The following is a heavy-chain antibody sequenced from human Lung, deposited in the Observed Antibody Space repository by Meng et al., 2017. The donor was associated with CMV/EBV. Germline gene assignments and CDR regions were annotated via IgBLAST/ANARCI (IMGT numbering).Heavy chain of an antibody. J-gene: IGHJ4*02. D-gene: IGHD3-3*01. CDR1: GGSVSTSSSY. CDR3: ARGFYDFWSGFGAVDY. V-gene: IGHV4-61*01. CDR2: IYNSGST. Sequence: SETLSLTCTVSGGSVSTSSSYWSWIRQPPGKGLEWIGFIYNSGSTNDNPSLKSRVTISVDTSKNQFSLKLTSVTVADTAVYCCARGFYDFWSGFGAVDYWGQGMLVTVSS.